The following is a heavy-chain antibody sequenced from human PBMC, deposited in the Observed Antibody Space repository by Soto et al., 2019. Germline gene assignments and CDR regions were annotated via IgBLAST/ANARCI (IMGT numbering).Heavy chain of an antibody. V-gene: IGHV3-30*03. D-gene: IGHD6-13*01. J-gene: IGHJ6*02. Sequence: GGSLRLSCAASGFTFSSYGMHWVRQAPGKGLEWVAVISYDGSNKYYADSVKGRFTISRDNSKNTLYLQMNSLRAEDTAVYYCASGIAAAGRYYYGMDVWGQGTTVTVSS. CDR2: ISYDGSNK. CDR3: ASGIAAAGRYYYGMDV. CDR1: GFTFSSYG.